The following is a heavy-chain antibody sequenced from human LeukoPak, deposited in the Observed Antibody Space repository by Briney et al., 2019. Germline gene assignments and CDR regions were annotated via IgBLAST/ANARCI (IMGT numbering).Heavy chain of an antibody. CDR3: AKDVVPDSGWDLDY. D-gene: IGHD6-19*01. CDR2: IYPRGDST. Sequence: GGSLRLSCAASGFTFSTYSMTWVRQGPGKGLEWVSSIYPRGDSTFYADSVKGRFTISRVNSKNTLYLQMSSLRTEDTAIYYCAKDVVPDSGWDLDYWGQGTLVTVSS. CDR1: GFTFSTYS. J-gene: IGHJ4*02. V-gene: IGHV3-23*01.